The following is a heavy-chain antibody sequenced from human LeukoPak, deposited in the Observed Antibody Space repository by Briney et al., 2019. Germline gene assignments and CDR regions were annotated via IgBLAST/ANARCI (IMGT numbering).Heavy chain of an antibody. CDR3: ASSVLAWYFDL. CDR1: GYTFTSYY. V-gene: IGHV1-46*01. CDR2: INPSGGTT. D-gene: IGHD6-6*01. J-gene: IGHJ2*01. Sequence: ASVKVSCKASGYTFTSYYMHWVRQAPGQGLEWMGIINPSGGTTSYAQKFQGRVTMTRDTSTSTVYMELSSLRSEDTAVYYCASSVLAWYFDLWGRGTLVTVSP.